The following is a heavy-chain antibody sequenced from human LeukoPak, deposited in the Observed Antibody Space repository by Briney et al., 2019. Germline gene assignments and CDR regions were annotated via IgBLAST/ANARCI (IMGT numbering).Heavy chain of an antibody. CDR2: IYTSGST. J-gene: IGHJ3*02. V-gene: IGHV4-4*07. CDR3: ASWEYSSSSHAFDI. CDR1: GGSISSYY. D-gene: IGHD6-6*01. Sequence: PSETLSLTCTVSGGSISSYYWSWIRQPAGKGLEWIGRIYTSGSTNYNPSLKSRVTMSVDTSKNQFSLKLSSVTAADTAVYYCASWEYSSSSHAFDIWGQGTMVTVSS.